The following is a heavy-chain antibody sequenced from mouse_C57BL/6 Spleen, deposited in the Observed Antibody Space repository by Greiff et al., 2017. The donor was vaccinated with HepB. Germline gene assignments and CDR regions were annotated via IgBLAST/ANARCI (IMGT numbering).Heavy chain of an antibody. CDR2: IYPGDGDT. J-gene: IGHJ4*01. CDR3: AREGISWDAMDY. Sequence: QVQLQQSGPELVKPGASVKISCKASGYAFSSSWMNWVKQRPGKGLEWIGRIYPGDGDTNYNGKFKGKATLTADKSSSTAYMQLSSLTSEDSAVYFCAREGISWDAMDYWGQGTSVTVSS. D-gene: IGHD4-1*01. V-gene: IGHV1-82*01. CDR1: GYAFSSSW.